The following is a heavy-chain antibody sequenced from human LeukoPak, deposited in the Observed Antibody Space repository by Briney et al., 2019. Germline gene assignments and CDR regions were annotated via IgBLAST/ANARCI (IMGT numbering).Heavy chain of an antibody. CDR3: ARTSKGGNSYGYADY. V-gene: IGHV4-31*03. D-gene: IGHD5-18*01. CDR1: GVSIGSSSYH. Sequence: PSETLSLTCTVSGVSIGSSSYHWDWIRQPPGKGLEWIGYIYYSGSTYYNPSLKSRVTISVDTSKNQFSLNLSSVTAADTAVYYCARTSKGGNSYGYADYWGQGTLVTVSS. CDR2: IYYSGST. J-gene: IGHJ4*02.